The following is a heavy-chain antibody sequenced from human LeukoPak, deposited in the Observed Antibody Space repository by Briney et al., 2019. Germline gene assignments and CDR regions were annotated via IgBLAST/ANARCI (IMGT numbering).Heavy chain of an antibody. CDR2: INPSGGST. V-gene: IGHV1-46*01. CDR3: ARADCSSTSCFLFDY. J-gene: IGHJ4*02. Sequence: ASVKVSCKASGYTFTSYYMHWVRQAPGQGLEWMGIINPSGGSTSYAQKFQGRVTMTRDTSTSTVYMELSSLRSEDTAVYYCARADCSSTSCFLFDYWGQGPRSPSPQ. D-gene: IGHD2-2*01. CDR1: GYTFTSYY.